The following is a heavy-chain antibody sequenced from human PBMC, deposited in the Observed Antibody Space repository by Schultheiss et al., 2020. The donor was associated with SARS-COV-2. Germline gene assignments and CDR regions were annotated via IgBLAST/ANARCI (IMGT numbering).Heavy chain of an antibody. J-gene: IGHJ4*02. CDR2: IYYSGST. D-gene: IGHD3-10*01. Sequence: SETLSLTCTVSGGSISSSSYYWGWIRQPPGKGLEWIGSIYYSGSTYYNPSLKSRVTISVDTSKNQFSLKLSSVTAADTAVYYCARQSVQGGGFGYWGQGTLVTVSS. CDR3: ARQSVQGGGFGY. V-gene: IGHV4-39*01. CDR1: GGSISSSSYY.